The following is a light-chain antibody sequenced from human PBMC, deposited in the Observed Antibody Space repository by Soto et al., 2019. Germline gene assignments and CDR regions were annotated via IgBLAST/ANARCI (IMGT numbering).Light chain of an antibody. V-gene: IGKV3-20*01. CDR1: QSLSTTD. CDR2: GTF. CDR3: QQYGSLPYT. Sequence: EIVLTQSPGTLSLSPGKRATLSCRASQSLSTTDLVWYHHKSGQPPRLVIHGTFTTASGIPARFSGDGSGTGFTLPISRLEPDDSAVYYCQQYGSLPYTFGRGTRREI. J-gene: IGKJ5*01.